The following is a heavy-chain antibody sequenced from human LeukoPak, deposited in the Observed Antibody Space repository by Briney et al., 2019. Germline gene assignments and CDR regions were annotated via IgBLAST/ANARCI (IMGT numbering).Heavy chain of an antibody. J-gene: IGHJ4*02. CDR3: ARGDSSGYPREGFDY. CDR1: GGPISSYY. CDR2: IYTSGST. D-gene: IGHD3-22*01. V-gene: IGHV4-4*07. Sequence: SETLSLTCTVSGGPISSYYWSWIRQPAGKGLEWIGRIYTSGSTNYNPSLKSPVTMSVDTSKNQFSLKLNSVTDADTAVYYCARGDSSGYPREGFDYWGQGTLVTVSS.